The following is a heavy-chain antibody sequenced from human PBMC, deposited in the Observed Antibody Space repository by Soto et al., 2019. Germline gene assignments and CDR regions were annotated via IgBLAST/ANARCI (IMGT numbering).Heavy chain of an antibody. J-gene: IGHJ5*02. V-gene: IGHV3-66*01. D-gene: IGHD2-2*01. CDR3: AIEIVVVPAASDTVGWFDP. CDR2: IYSGGST. CDR1: GFTVSSNY. Sequence: EVQLVESGGGLVQPGGSLRLSCAASGFTVSSNYMSWVRQAPGKGLEWVSVIYSGGSTYYADSVKGRFTISRDNSKNTLYLQMNRLRAEDTAGYYCAIEIVVVPAASDTVGWFDPWGQGTLVTVCS.